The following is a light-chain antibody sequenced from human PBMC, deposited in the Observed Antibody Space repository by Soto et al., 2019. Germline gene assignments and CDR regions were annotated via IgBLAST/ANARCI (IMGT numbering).Light chain of an antibody. CDR3: CSYAGSSTFYVV. Sequence: QSALTQPASVSGSPGQSITISCSGTSGDVGRYNLVSWYQQHPGKAPKLMIYEDSKRPSGVSNRFSGSKSGNTASLTISGLQAEDEADYYCCSYAGSSTFYVVFGGGTKLTVL. V-gene: IGLV2-23*02. CDR1: SGDVGRYNL. CDR2: EDS. J-gene: IGLJ2*01.